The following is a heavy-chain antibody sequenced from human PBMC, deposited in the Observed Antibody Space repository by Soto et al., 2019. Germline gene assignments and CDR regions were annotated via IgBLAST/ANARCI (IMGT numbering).Heavy chain of an antibody. J-gene: IGHJ2*01. D-gene: IGHD1-1*01. CDR1: GASFSDSY. Sequence: QVRLQQWGAGLLKPSETLSLTCAVYGASFSDSYWNWIRQPPGKGLEWIGEINHSGSTIYNTSLESLVTISLDTSRKQFTLKIRSATSADTAVYYCAREVPSRYFDLWGRGTPVTVSS. CDR3: AREVPSRYFDL. V-gene: IGHV4-34*01. CDR2: INHSGST.